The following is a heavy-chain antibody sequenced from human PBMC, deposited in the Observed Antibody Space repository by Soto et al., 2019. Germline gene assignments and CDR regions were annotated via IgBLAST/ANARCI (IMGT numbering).Heavy chain of an antibody. Sequence: ASVKVSCKASGYAFTGYYMHWVRQAPGQGLEWMGWINPNSGGTNYAQKFQGWVTMTRDTSISTAYMELSRLRSDDTAVYYCARDAEYSRSYYSSWYFDLWGRGTLVTVSS. D-gene: IGHD1-26*01. J-gene: IGHJ2*01. CDR2: INPNSGGT. CDR1: GYAFTGYY. V-gene: IGHV1-2*04. CDR3: ARDAEYSRSYYSSWYFDL.